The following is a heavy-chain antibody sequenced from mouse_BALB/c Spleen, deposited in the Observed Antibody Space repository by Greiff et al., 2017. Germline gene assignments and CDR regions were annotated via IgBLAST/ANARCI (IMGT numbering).Heavy chain of an antibody. CDR2: IDPANGNT. D-gene: IGHD2-1*01. Sequence: VHVQQSGAELVKPGASVKLSCTASGFNIKDTYMHWVKQRPEQGLEWIGRIDPANGNTKYDPKFQGKATITADTSSNTAYLQLSSLTSEDTAVYYCALYHASMDYWGQGTSVTVSS. CDR3: ALYHASMDY. J-gene: IGHJ4*01. CDR1: GFNIKDTY. V-gene: IGHV14-3*02.